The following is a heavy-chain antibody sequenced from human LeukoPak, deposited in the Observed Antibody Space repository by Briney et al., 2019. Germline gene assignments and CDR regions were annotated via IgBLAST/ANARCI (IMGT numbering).Heavy chain of an antibody. Sequence: ASVKVSCKASGYTFTSFDINWVRQATGQGLEWMGWISAYNGNTSYAQKFQGRVTMTRDTSTSTVYMELSSLRSEDTAVYYCARVSDSSFDYWGQGTLVTVSS. CDR1: GYTFTSFD. D-gene: IGHD3-22*01. CDR3: ARVSDSSFDY. V-gene: IGHV1-8*02. J-gene: IGHJ4*02. CDR2: ISAYNGNT.